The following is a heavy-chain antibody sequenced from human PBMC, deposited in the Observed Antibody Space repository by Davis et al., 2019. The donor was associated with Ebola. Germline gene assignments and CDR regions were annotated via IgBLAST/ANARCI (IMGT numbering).Heavy chain of an antibody. CDR2: IGSSGNYI. V-gene: IGHV3-21*01. CDR1: GVNFTTFS. D-gene: IGHD2-15*01. CDR3: GTKVKGDSCSGGSCYYGF. Sequence: PGGSLRLSCAAAGVNFTTFSINWLRQAPGKGLEWVASIGSSGNYIHYAASVKGRFTISRDNAKNSVHLQMNSLRGEDTAVYYCGTKVKGDSCSGGSCYYGFWDQGTLVTVSS. J-gene: IGHJ4*02.